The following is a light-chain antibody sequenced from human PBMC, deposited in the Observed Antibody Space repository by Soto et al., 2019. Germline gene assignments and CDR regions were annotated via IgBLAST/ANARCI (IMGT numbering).Light chain of an antibody. CDR3: QQYNDWPIT. J-gene: IGKJ5*01. CDR2: GAS. CDR1: QNVNTN. Sequence: EGVLTQSPATLSVSPGERAIVSCRASQNVNTNLAWYQQKPGQVPRLLIYGASTGATDIPARFSGSGSVTEFTLTITSLQSEDFGVYYCQQYNDWPITFGQGTRLEIK. V-gene: IGKV3-15*01.